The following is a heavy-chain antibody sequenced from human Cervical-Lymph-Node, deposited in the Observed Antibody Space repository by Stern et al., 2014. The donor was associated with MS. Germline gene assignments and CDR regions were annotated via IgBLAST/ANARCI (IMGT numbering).Heavy chain of an antibody. V-gene: IGHV3-74*01. Sequence: EVQLVESGGGLVKPGGSLRISCEASGFSFSSYWMDWVRQAPGKGLVWVSRINPDGRSTNYADSVKGRFTISRDNDKNTLYLQMNSLRAEDTAVYYCTRDGAYFDYWGQGTLVTVSS. CDR2: INPDGRST. D-gene: IGHD3-16*01. J-gene: IGHJ4*02. CDR1: GFSFSSYW. CDR3: TRDGAYFDY.